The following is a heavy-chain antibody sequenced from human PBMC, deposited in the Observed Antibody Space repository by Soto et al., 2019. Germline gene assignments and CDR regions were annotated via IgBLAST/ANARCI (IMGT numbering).Heavy chain of an antibody. CDR2: ISYDGSNK. D-gene: IGHD2-8*01. CDR1: GFTFSSYA. J-gene: IGHJ6*02. V-gene: IGHV3-30-3*01. CDR3: ARGYCTNGVCYYYYGMDV. Sequence: QVQLVESGGGVVQPGRSLRLSCAASGFTFSSYAMHWVRQAPGKGLEWVAVISYDGSNKYYADSVKGRFTISRDNSKNTLYLQMNSLRAEDTAVYYCARGYCTNGVCYYYYGMDVWGQGTTVTVSS.